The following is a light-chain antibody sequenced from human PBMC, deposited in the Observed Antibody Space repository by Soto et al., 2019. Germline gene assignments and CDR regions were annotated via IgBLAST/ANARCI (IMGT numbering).Light chain of an antibody. CDR1: QSVSSSY. CDR3: QQYGSSPFT. V-gene: IGKV3-20*01. J-gene: IGKJ3*01. Sequence: EIVLTQSPGTLSLSPGERATLSCRASQSVSSSYLAWYQQKPGQAPRLLIYGASSRATGIPDRFSGSGSGTDFTLTISRLEHEAFAVYYCQQYGSSPFTFGPGTKVDIK. CDR2: GAS.